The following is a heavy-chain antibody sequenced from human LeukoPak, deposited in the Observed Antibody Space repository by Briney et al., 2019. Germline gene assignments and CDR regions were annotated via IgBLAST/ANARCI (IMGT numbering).Heavy chain of an antibody. J-gene: IGHJ4*02. V-gene: IGHV4-59*08. Sequence: SETPSLTCTVSGGSISSYSWTWIRQPPGKGLEWIANIYSSGSTDYNPSLKSRVTISVDTSKSQLSLKLNSVTAADTAVYYCARGWGYFDYWGQGTPVTVSS. CDR2: IYSSGST. D-gene: IGHD7-27*01. CDR1: GGSISSYS. CDR3: ARGWGYFDY.